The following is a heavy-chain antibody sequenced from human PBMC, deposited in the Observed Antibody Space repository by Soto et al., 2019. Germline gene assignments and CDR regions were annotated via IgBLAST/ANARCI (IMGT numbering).Heavy chain of an antibody. CDR1: GFTFSNAW. CDR3: ATAVYYDYVWGSYRFSFDY. CDR2: IKSKTDGGTT. V-gene: IGHV3-15*01. D-gene: IGHD3-16*02. J-gene: IGHJ4*02. Sequence: GGSLRLSCAASGFTFSNAWMSWVRQAPGKGLEWVGRIKSKTDGGTTDYAAPVKGRFTISRDDSKNTLYLQMNSLKTEDTAVYYCATAVYYDYVWGSYRFSFDYWGQGTLVTVSS.